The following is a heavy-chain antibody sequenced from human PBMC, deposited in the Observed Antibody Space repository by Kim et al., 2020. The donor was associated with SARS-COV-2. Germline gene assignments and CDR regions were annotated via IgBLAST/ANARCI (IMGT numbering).Heavy chain of an antibody. V-gene: IGHV4-39*07. CDR1: GGSISSSSYY. D-gene: IGHD3-22*01. Sequence: SETLSLTCTVSGGSISSSSYYWGWIRQPPGKGLEWIGSIYYSGSTYYNPSLKSRVTISVDTSKNQVSLKLSSVTAADTAVYYCARDLAHYSDSSGYFGEFGYWGQGTLVTVSS. CDR2: IYYSGST. CDR3: ARDLAHYSDSSGYFGEFGY. J-gene: IGHJ4*02.